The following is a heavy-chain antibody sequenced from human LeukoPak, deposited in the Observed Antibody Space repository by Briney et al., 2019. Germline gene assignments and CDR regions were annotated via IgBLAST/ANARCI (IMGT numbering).Heavy chain of an antibody. V-gene: IGHV4-4*02. D-gene: IGHD3-22*01. J-gene: IGHJ4*02. CDR2: VYQSGST. CDR3: ARGRSGYYFDY. Sequence: PSGTLSLTCAVSGGSIGSSNWWSWVRQPPGKGLEWIGEVYQSGSTNYNPSLKNRVTISVDKSKNQFSLNLSSVTAADTAVYYCARGRSGYYFDYWGQGTLVTVSS. CDR1: GGSIGSSNW.